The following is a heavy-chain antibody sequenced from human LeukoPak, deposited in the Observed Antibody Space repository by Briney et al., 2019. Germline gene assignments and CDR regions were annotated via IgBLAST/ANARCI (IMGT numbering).Heavy chain of an antibody. Sequence: SETLSLTCAVYGGSFSGYYWSWIRQPPGKGLEWIGEINHSGSTNYNPSLKSRVAISVDTSKNQFSLKLSSVTAADTAVYYCARGLSHWKWLRLKGFHYWGQGTLVTVSS. J-gene: IGHJ4*02. V-gene: IGHV4-34*01. CDR2: INHSGST. D-gene: IGHD5-12*01. CDR3: ARGLSHWKWLRLKGFHY. CDR1: GGSFSGYY.